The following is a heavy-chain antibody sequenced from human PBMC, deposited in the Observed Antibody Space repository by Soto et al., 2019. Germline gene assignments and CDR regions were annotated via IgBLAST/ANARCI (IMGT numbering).Heavy chain of an antibody. J-gene: IGHJ6*02. Sequence: SETLSLTCSVSGDSISSSGFYWSWIRQHPGEALEWIGYIHYTGSTSYNPSLKSRLAISLDASKNQFSLSLSSVTSADTAVYYCARDHRSLGDYYGIDVWGQGTTVTVSS. V-gene: IGHV4-31*03. CDR2: IHYTGST. CDR1: GDSISSSGFY. D-gene: IGHD3-10*01. CDR3: ARDHRSLGDYYGIDV.